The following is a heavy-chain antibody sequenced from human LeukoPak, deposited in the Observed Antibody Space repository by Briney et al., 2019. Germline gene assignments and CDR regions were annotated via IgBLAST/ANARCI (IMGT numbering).Heavy chain of an antibody. V-gene: IGHV3-20*04. CDR3: ATEGRKSRGIDIVPKKERGYYYMDV. CDR1: GFTFGDYG. CDR2: INWNGGNT. J-gene: IGHJ6*03. Sequence: GGSLRLSCAASGFTFGDYGMSWVRQAPGKGLEWVAVINWNGGNTVYADSVKGRFTISRDNAKNSLYLQMNSLRAEDTAVYYCATEGRKSRGIDIVPKKERGYYYMDVWGKGTTVTVSS. D-gene: IGHD2-15*01.